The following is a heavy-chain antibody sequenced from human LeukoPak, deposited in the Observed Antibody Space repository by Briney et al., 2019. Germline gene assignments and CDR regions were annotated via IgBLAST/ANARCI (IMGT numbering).Heavy chain of an antibody. Sequence: SETLSLTCTVSGDSISSSSYYWGSIRQPPGKGLEWIGNIYYSGSTYYNPSLKSRVTISVDTSKNQFSLKLTSVTAADTAVYYCARRKFGSSWRDYWGQGTLVTVSS. D-gene: IGHD6-13*01. CDR2: IYYSGST. V-gene: IGHV4-39*01. CDR3: ARRKFGSSWRDY. CDR1: GDSISSSSYY. J-gene: IGHJ4*02.